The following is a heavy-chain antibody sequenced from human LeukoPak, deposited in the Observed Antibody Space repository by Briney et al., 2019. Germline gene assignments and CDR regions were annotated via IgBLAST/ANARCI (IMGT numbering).Heavy chain of an antibody. CDR2: IIPIFGTA. D-gene: IGHD6-19*01. V-gene: IGHV1-69*13. CDR3: TRTIGYRPVAGLKEKWFDP. J-gene: IGHJ5*02. Sequence: VASVNVSCKASGGTFSSYAISWVRQAPGQGLEWMGGIIPIFGTANYAQKFQGRVTITADESTSTAYMELSSLRSEDTAVYYCTRTIGYRPVAGLKEKWFDPWGQGTLVTVSS. CDR1: GGTFSSYA.